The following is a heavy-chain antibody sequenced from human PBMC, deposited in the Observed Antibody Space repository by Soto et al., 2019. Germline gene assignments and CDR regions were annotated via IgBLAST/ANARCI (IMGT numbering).Heavy chain of an antibody. V-gene: IGHV4-31*03. J-gene: IGHJ4*02. CDR1: GGSISSAAYY. Sequence: QVQLQESGPGLVKPSQTLSLTCTVSGGSISSAAYYWSWIRHHPGKGTEWIGYISHSVSTYYTPSLKSRVITSVDTSKKQFSLSLTSVTAADTAMYYCAREYTYGSNFFDCWGQGAVVTVSS. CDR3: AREYTYGSNFFDC. D-gene: IGHD5-18*01. CDR2: ISHSVST.